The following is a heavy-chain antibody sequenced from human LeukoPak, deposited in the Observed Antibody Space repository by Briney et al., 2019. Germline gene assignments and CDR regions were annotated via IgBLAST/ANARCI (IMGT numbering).Heavy chain of an antibody. CDR1: GFTFSSYG. CDR2: ISFDASNK. V-gene: IGHV3-30*03. J-gene: IGHJ4*02. Sequence: GGSLRLSCAASGFTFSSYGMHWVRQAPGKGLEWVAVISFDASNKYYADSVKGRFTISRDNSKNTLYLQMNSLRAEDTAVYYCARAKAFGEINYWGQGTLVTVSS. D-gene: IGHD3-10*01. CDR3: ARAKAFGEINY.